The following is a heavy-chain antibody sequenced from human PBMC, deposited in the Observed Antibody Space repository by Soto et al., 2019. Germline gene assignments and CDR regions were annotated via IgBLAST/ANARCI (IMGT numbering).Heavy chain of an antibody. CDR2: ISVSGHSP. CDR3: AKVNWNYFDY. V-gene: IGHV3-23*01. Sequence: HPGGSLRLSCEASGFSFSSYAMSWVRQAPGKGLGWVSTISVSGHSPSYADSVKGRFTISRDNPKNTLYLQMNSLTAEDTAVYYCAKVNWNYFDYWGQGTLVTVSS. CDR1: GFSFSSYA. J-gene: IGHJ4*02. D-gene: IGHD1-20*01.